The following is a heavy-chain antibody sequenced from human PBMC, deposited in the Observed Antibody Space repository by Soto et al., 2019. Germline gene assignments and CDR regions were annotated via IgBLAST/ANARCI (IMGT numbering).Heavy chain of an antibody. J-gene: IGHJ4*02. CDR3: ARTYYYDRRGSFGY. CDR1: GYTFTSYY. Sequence: ASVKVSCKASGYTFTSYYMHWVRQAPGQGLEWMGIINPSGGSTSYAQKLQGRVTMTTDTSTSTAYMELRSLRSDDTAVYYCARTYYYDRRGSFGYWGQGTLVTVSS. V-gene: IGHV1-46*01. D-gene: IGHD3-22*01. CDR2: INPSGGST.